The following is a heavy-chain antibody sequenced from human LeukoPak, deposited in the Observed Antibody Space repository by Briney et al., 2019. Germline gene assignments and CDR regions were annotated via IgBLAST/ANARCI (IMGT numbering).Heavy chain of an antibody. CDR2: ISWNSGSI. D-gene: IGHD2-15*01. Sequence: LSLTCTVSGGSISSYYWSWIRQPPGKGLEWVSGISWNSGSIGYADSVKGRFTISRDNAKNSLYLQMNSLRAEDTALYYCAKDIRVGYCSGGSCYPNGFDYWGQGTLVTVSS. V-gene: IGHV3-9*01. CDR3: AKDIRVGYCSGGSCYPNGFDY. CDR1: GGSISSYY. J-gene: IGHJ4*02.